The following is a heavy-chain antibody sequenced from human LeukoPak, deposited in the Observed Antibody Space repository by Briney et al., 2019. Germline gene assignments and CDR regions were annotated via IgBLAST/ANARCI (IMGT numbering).Heavy chain of an antibody. CDR1: GFTFSSHW. Sequence: GGSLRLSCAASGFTFSSHWMTWVRQAPGKGLEWMAVISYDGSNKYYADSVKGRFTISRDNSKSTLYLQMNSLRAEDTAVYYCARGGSFNGDYPYYYYGMDVWGQGTTVTVSS. V-gene: IGHV3-30*03. CDR2: ISYDGSNK. J-gene: IGHJ6*02. CDR3: ARGGSFNGDYPYYYYGMDV. D-gene: IGHD4-17*01.